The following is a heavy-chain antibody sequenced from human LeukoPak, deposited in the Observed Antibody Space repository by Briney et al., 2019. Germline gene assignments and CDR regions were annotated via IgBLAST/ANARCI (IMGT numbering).Heavy chain of an antibody. D-gene: IGHD2-2*01. Sequence: ASVKVSCKASGGTFSSYAISWVRQAPGQGLEWMGGIIPIFGTANYAQKFQGRVTITTDESTSTAYMELSSLRSEDTAVYYCARGALCSSTSLVCNMDVWGKGTTVTVSS. CDR3: ARGALCSSTSLVCNMDV. V-gene: IGHV1-69*05. CDR2: IIPIFGTA. J-gene: IGHJ6*03. CDR1: GGTFSSYA.